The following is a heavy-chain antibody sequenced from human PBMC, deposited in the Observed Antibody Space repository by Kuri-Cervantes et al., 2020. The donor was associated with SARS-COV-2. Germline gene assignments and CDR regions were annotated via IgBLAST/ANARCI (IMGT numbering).Heavy chain of an antibody. Sequence: ASVKVSCKASGYTFTSYAMHWVRQAPGQRLEWMGWINAGNGNTKYSQKFQGRVTITRDTSASTAYMELSSLRSEDTAVYYCARRHGSGRAQYYYYGMDVWGLGTTVTVSS. J-gene: IGHJ6*02. CDR3: ARRHGSGRAQYYYYGMDV. CDR2: INAGNGNT. D-gene: IGHD3-10*01. V-gene: IGHV1-3*01. CDR1: GYTFTSYA.